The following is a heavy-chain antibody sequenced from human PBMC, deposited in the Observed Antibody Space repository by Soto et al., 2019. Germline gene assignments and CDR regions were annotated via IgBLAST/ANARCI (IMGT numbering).Heavy chain of an antibody. J-gene: IGHJ4*02. Sequence: EVQLLESGGGLVQPGGSLRLSCAASGFTFSSYAMSWVRRAPGKGLEWVSDISGRGDTTYYADSVKGRFTISRDNSKNTVYLQMNSLRAEDTAVYFCAKPASDIVVLPAAILFDYWGQGALVTLSS. CDR3: AKPASDIVVLPAAILFDY. CDR2: ISGRGDTT. CDR1: GFTFSSYA. D-gene: IGHD2-2*01. V-gene: IGHV3-23*01.